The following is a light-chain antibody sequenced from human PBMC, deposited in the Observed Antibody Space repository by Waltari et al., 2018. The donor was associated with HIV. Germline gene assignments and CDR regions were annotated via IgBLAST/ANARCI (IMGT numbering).Light chain of an antibody. CDR3: QQRSNWRT. Sequence: EIVLTQSPATLSLSPGERATLSCKASQRVGTYIAWYQQKVGQAPRLLIYDTSSRAPGIPARFSGSGSGTDFTLTISSLEPEDFAVYYCQQRSNWRTFGQGTKLEIK. J-gene: IGKJ2*01. CDR1: QRVGTY. V-gene: IGKV3-11*01. CDR2: DTS.